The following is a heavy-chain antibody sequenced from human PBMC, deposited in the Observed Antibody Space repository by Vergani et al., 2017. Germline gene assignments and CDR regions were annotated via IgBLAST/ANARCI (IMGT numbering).Heavy chain of an antibody. V-gene: IGHV5-51*03. Sequence: PGESLKISCKGSGYSFTSYWIGWVRQMPGKGLEWMGIIYPGDSDTRYSPSFQGQVTISADKSISTAYLQWSSLKASDTAMYYCARRHCSSTSCLYYFDYWGQGTLVTVSS. CDR2: IYPGDSDT. D-gene: IGHD2-2*01. CDR1: GYSFTSYW. J-gene: IGHJ4*02. CDR3: ARRHCSSTSCLYYFDY.